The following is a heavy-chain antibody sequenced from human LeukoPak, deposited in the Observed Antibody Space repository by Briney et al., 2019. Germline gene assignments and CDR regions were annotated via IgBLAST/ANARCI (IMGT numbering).Heavy chain of an antibody. V-gene: IGHV3-15*01. Sequence: GRSLRLSCVASGFTFSNAWMTWVPQAPGKGLYYVGRLKSKADGGTADHAAPVKGRYNISRDDSKNTLYLQMNSLNTEDTAVYFCTRNYYDRTGSLFYWRQGTLATVSS. CDR1: GFTFSNAW. CDR2: LKSKADGGTA. CDR3: TRNYYDRTGSLFY. D-gene: IGHD3-22*01. J-gene: IGHJ4*02.